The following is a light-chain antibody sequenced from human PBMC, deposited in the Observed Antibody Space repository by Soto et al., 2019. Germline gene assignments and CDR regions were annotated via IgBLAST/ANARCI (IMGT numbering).Light chain of an antibody. CDR3: QVWDSSSAV. V-gene: IGLV3-21*04. CDR1: NIGSKS. CDR2: YDS. J-gene: IGLJ7*01. Sequence: SYELTQPPSVSVAPGKTARITCGGNNIGSKSVHWYQQKPGQAPVLVIYYDSDRPSGSPERFSGSNSGNTATLTISRVEAGDEADYYCQVWDSSSAVFGGGTQLTVL.